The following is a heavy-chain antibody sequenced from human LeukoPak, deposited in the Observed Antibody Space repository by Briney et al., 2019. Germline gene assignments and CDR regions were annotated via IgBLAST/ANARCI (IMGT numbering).Heavy chain of an antibody. CDR1: GGSISTRSYY. J-gene: IGHJ3*02. D-gene: IGHD5-12*01. CDR3: VRLEYSGYDSRDAFDI. V-gene: IGHV4-39*01. Sequence: SETLSLTCSVSGGSISTRSYYWGWIRQPPGKGLEWIGNTYYSGSTYYNPSLKSRVTISVDTSKNQFSLKLSSVTAADTAVYYCVRLEYSGYDSRDAFDIWGQGTMVTVSS. CDR2: TYYSGST.